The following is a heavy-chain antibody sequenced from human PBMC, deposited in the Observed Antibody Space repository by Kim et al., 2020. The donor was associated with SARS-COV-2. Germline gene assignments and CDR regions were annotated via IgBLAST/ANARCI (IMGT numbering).Heavy chain of an antibody. CDR2: INHSGST. Sequence: SETLSLTCAVYGGSFSGYYWSWIRQPPGKGLEWIGEINHSGSTNYNPSLKSRVTISVDTSKNQFSLKLSSVTAADTAVYYCARGSRWRVRGVISLYYYYYYGMDVWGQGTTVTVSS. CDR1: GGSFSGYY. V-gene: IGHV4-34*01. CDR3: ARGSRWRVRGVISLYYYYYYGMDV. D-gene: IGHD3-10*01. J-gene: IGHJ6*02.